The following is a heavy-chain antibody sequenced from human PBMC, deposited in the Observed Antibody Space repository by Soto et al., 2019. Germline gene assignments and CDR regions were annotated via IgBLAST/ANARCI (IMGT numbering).Heavy chain of an antibody. Sequence: PGGSLRLSCTPSEFIFIDYSMNWVRQAPGKGLEWISYITTTSSTMYYADSVKGRFTISRDNAKNSLYLQMNSLRDEDTAVYYCARDSSGRQYYGMDVWGQGTTVTVSS. V-gene: IGHV3-48*02. D-gene: IGHD3-22*01. CDR1: EFIFIDYS. CDR3: ARDSSGRQYYGMDV. J-gene: IGHJ6*02. CDR2: ITTTSSTM.